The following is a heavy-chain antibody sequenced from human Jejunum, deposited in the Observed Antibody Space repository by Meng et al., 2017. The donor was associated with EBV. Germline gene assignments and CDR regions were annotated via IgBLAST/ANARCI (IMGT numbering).Heavy chain of an antibody. J-gene: IGHJ4*02. V-gene: IGHV4-61*01. CDR3: ARGRGYDYGDS. CDR1: GDSVSGYNY. Sequence: QVQLQESGPGLLKPSETLSLTCSVSGDSVSGYNYWTWIRQPPGKGLEWIGNMYYTGKAIYKPSLQSRVTISVDTSKNQFSLRVTSVTAADTAIYYCARGRGYDYGDSWGQGTLGNVSS. CDR2: MYYTGKA. D-gene: IGHD5-12*01.